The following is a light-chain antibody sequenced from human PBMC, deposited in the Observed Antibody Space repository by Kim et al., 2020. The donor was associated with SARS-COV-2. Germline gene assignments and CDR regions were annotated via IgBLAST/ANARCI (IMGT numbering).Light chain of an antibody. Sequence: SASTGDRVTITCRASQDISNSLAWYQQKPGKAPERLIYDAFTLQSGVSPRFSGSRSGTDFTLTISSLQSEDFATYYCQQHYIYPRTFGGGTKLEI. V-gene: IGKV1-8*01. J-gene: IGKJ4*01. CDR1: QDISNS. CDR2: DAF. CDR3: QQHYIYPRT.